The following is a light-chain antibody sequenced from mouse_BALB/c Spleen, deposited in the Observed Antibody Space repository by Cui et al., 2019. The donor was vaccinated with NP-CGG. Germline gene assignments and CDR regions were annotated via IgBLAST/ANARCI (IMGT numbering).Light chain of an antibody. CDR2: GTR. CDR3: ALWYSNHWV. Sequence: QAVVTQESALTTSPGETVTLTCRSSTGAVTSRNNGNGVQEKPDDVCTGLGGGTRNRAPGVPARFSGSRIGDKAALTITGAQTEDEAIYFCALWYSNHWVFGGGTKLTVL. V-gene: IGLV1*01. CDR1: TGAVTSRNN. J-gene: IGLJ1*01.